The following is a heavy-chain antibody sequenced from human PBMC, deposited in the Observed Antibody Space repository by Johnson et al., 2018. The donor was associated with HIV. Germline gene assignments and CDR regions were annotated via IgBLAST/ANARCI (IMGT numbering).Heavy chain of an antibody. V-gene: IGHV3-30*04. Sequence: QVQLVESGGGVVQPGRSLRLSCAASGFTFSSYAMHWVRQAPGKGLEWVAVISYDGSNKYYADSVKGRFTISRDNSKNTLYLQMNSLRAEDTALYYCAREVYYYITSGQGAFDIWGQGTMVTVSS. CDR3: AREVYYYITSGQGAFDI. CDR1: GFTFSSYA. D-gene: IGHD3-3*01. J-gene: IGHJ3*02. CDR2: ISYDGSNK.